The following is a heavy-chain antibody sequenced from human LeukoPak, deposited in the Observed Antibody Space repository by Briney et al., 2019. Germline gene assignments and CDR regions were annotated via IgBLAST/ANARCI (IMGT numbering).Heavy chain of an antibody. V-gene: IGHV3-23*01. J-gene: IGHJ4*02. Sequence: GGSLRLSCAASGFTFSTYAMNWVRQAPGKGLEWVSTISGSGGTPHYADSVKGRFTISRDNSKNTLYLQMNSLRAEDTAVYYCARVPTTVTTVYFDYWGQGTLVTVSS. CDR1: GFTFSTYA. CDR3: ARVPTTVTTVYFDY. D-gene: IGHD4-17*01. CDR2: ISGSGGTP.